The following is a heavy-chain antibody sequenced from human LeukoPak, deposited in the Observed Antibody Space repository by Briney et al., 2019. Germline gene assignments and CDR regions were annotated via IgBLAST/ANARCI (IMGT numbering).Heavy chain of an antibody. V-gene: IGHV4-39*07. Sequence: SETLSLTCTVSGGSINNYYWSWIRQPPGKGLEWIVSMYYSGSTYNNPSLKSRVTISVDTSKNQFSLKLSSVTAADTAVYYCARATRAARHFDYWGQGTLVTVSS. CDR1: GGSINNYY. CDR3: ARATRAARHFDY. D-gene: IGHD6-6*01. CDR2: MYYSGST. J-gene: IGHJ4*02.